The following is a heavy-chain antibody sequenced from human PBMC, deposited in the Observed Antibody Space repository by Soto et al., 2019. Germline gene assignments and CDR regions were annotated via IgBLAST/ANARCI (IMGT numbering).Heavy chain of an antibody. Sequence: QVQLVQSAAEVKRPGASVEVSCKASGYMFTTYGISWVRQVPGQGLEWMAWVSAYNGNKKYAQKFQDRITMTIDTSTSTVSMEVRSLTPDDTAIYYCARTGGGMAARPLEYWGQGTLVTVSS. CDR3: ARTGGGMAARPLEY. CDR2: VSAYNGNK. J-gene: IGHJ4*02. V-gene: IGHV1-18*04. D-gene: IGHD6-6*01. CDR1: GYMFTTYG.